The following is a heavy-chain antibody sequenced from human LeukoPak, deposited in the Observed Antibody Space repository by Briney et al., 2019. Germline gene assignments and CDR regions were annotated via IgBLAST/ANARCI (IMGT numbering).Heavy chain of an antibody. CDR1: GGSFNSYY. V-gene: IGHV4-4*07. J-gene: IGHJ4*02. CDR3: AREYSSSPYFDY. CDR2: IYTSGIT. D-gene: IGHD6-6*01. Sequence: PSETLSLTCTVSGGSFNSYYWSWIRQPAGKGLAWIGRIYTSGITNFNTSLKSRVTMSVDTSKKQFSLKLSSVTAADTAVYYCAREYSSSPYFDYWGQGTLVTVSS.